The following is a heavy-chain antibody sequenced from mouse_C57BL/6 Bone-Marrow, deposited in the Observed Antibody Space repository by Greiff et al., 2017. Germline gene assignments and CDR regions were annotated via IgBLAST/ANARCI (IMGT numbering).Heavy chain of an antibody. CDR2: IYPRDGST. V-gene: IGHV1-85*01. CDR3: ASAGRY. CDR1: GYTFTSYD. Sequence: VQLQQSGPELVKPGASVKLSCTASGYTFTSYDINWVKQRPGQGLEWIGWIYPRDGSTKYNEKFKGKATWTVDPTSSTAYMELHSLTSGDTAVYFYASAGRYWGQGTTLTVSS. J-gene: IGHJ2*01.